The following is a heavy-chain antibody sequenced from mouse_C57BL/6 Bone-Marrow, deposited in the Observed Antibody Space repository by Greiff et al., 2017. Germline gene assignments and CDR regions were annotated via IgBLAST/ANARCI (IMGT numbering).Heavy chain of an antibody. CDR3: ARGPYREFAY. Sequence: QVQLQQPGAELVKPGASVKMSCKASGYTFTSYWITWVKQRPGQGLEWIGDIYPGSGSTNYNEKFKSKATLTVATSSSTAYMQLSSLTSEDSAVYYCARGPYREFAYWGQGTLVTVSA. J-gene: IGHJ3*01. CDR2: IYPGSGST. V-gene: IGHV1-55*01. CDR1: GYTFTSYW. D-gene: IGHD2-12*01.